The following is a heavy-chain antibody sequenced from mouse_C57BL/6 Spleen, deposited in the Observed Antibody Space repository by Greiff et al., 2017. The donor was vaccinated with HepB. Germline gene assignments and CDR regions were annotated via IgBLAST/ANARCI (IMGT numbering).Heavy chain of an antibody. Sequence: VKLQQSGAELVRPGASVKLSCKASGYTFTDYYINWVKQRPGQGLEWIARIYPGSGNTYYNEKFKGKATLTAEKSSSTAYMQLSSLTSEDSAVYFCARWTAPYAMDYWGQGTSVTVSS. V-gene: IGHV1-76*01. J-gene: IGHJ4*01. CDR2: IYPGSGNT. D-gene: IGHD3-2*01. CDR3: ARWTAPYAMDY. CDR1: GYTFTDYY.